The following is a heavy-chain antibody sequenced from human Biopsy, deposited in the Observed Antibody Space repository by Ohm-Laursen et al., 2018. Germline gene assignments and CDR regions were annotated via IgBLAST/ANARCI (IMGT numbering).Heavy chain of an antibody. CDR1: GFTFDDYA. V-gene: IGHV3-9*01. Sequence: SLRLSCTASGFTFDDYAMHWVRQAPGKGLEWVSGITWNSGSIGYTDSVKGRFSIFRDNAKHSLYLQMNSLRAEDTALYYCAKDLGQVTAAIGYWGQGTLVTVSS. J-gene: IGHJ4*02. CDR3: AKDLGQVTAAIGY. CDR2: ITWNSGSI. D-gene: IGHD2-21*02.